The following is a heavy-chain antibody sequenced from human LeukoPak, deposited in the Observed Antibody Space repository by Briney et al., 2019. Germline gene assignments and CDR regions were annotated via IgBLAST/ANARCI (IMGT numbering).Heavy chain of an antibody. CDR1: GAYIRNYY. V-gene: IGHV4-59*08. D-gene: IGHD6-13*01. Sequence: SETLSLTCTVSGAYIRNYYWSWIRQSPGKGLEWIGYIYYSGSTNYNPSLESRVAMSVDTSKNQFSLRLSSVTAADTAIYYCARRYSSSWYVGFFDPWGQGTLVTVSS. J-gene: IGHJ5*02. CDR2: IYYSGST. CDR3: ARRYSSSWYVGFFDP.